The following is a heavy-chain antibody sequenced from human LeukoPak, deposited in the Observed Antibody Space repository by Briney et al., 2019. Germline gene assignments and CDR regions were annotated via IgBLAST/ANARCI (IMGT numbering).Heavy chain of an antibody. CDR3: AKIGVSGHWYFDL. CDR1: ESTFSSFP. V-gene: IGHV3-21*01. J-gene: IGHJ2*01. D-gene: IGHD5/OR15-5a*01. CDR2: ISSSGSHI. Sequence: PGGSLRLSCTASESTFSSFPMSWVRQAPARGLEWISSISSSGSHIYYADSLKGRFTVSRDNAKNSLYVQMNSLKAEDTAVYYCAKIGVSGHWYFDLWGRGTLVTVSS.